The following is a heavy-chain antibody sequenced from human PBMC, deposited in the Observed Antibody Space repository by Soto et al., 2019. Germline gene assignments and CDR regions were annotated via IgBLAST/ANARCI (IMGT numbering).Heavy chain of an antibody. CDR3: ARGATLLRDVDWQSTCYGMDV. V-gene: IGHV5-51*01. D-gene: IGHD3-9*01. Sequence: PGESLKISCKGSGYSFTSYWIGWVRQMPGKGLEWMGIIYPGDSDTRYSPSFQGQVTISADKSISTAYLQWSSLKASDTAMYYCARGATLLRDVDWQSTCYGMDVWGQETTVTVSS. J-gene: IGHJ6*02. CDR2: IYPGDSDT. CDR1: GYSFTSYW.